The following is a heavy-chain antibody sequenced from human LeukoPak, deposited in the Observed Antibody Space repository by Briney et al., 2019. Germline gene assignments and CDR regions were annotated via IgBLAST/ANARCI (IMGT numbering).Heavy chain of an antibody. CDR2: INHSGTT. D-gene: IGHD1-14*01. CDR3: ARGRIPHYYYYMDV. V-gene: IGHV4-34*01. CDR1: GGSFSGYY. J-gene: IGHJ6*03. Sequence: SETLSLTCAVYGGSFSGYYWSWIRQPPGKGLEWIGEINHSGTTNYNPSLKSRVTISVDTSKNQFSLKLSSVTAADTAVYYCARGRIPHYYYYMDVWGKGTTVTVSS.